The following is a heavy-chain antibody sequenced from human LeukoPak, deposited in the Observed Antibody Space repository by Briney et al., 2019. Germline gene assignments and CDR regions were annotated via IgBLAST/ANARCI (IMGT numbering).Heavy chain of an antibody. CDR1: GGSISSYY. V-gene: IGHV4-4*09. J-gene: IGHJ4*02. D-gene: IGHD2-2*01. CDR2: IYTSGST. CDR3: ARGTYHFDY. Sequence: PSETLSLTCTVSGGSISSYYWSWIRQPPGKGLEWIGYIYTSGSTNYNPSLKSRVTISVDTCKNQFSLKLSSVTAADTAVYYCARGTYHFDYWGQGTLVTVSS.